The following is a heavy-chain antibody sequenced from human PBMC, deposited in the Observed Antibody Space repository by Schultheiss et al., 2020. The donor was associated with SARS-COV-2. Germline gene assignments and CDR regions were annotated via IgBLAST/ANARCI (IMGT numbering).Heavy chain of an antibody. D-gene: IGHD5-12*01. J-gene: IGHJ4*02. CDR2: IYYSGST. CDR1: GGSISSGGYY. Sequence: TLSLTCTVSGGSISSGGYYWSWIRQHPGKGLEWIGYIYYSGSTYYNPSLKSLVTISVDTSKNQFSLKLSSVTAADTAVYYCARGYSGYDSYYFDYWGQGTLVTVSS. CDR3: ARGYSGYDSYYFDY. V-gene: IGHV4-31*01.